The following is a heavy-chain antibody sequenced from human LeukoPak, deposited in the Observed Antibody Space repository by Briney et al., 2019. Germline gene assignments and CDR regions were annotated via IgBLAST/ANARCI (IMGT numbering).Heavy chain of an antibody. V-gene: IGHV3-21*01. Sequence: GGSLRLSCAASGFTFSSYSMNWVRQAPGKGLEWVSSLRSSSSYIYYADSVKGRFTISRDNAKNSLYLQMNSLRAEDTAVYYCARVSYDILTGYSYIDYWGQGTLVTVSS. CDR1: GFTFSSYS. J-gene: IGHJ4*02. D-gene: IGHD3-9*01. CDR3: ARVSYDILTGYSYIDY. CDR2: LRSSSSYI.